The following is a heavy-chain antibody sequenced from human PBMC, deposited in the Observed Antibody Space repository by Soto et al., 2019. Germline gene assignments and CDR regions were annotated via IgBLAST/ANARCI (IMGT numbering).Heavy chain of an antibody. CDR1: GDSISRIDYY. CDR2: IYFRGNT. Sequence: SETLSLTCSVSGDSISRIDYYWTWIRQHPEKGLEWIGNIYFRGNTYYSPSLESRLTISVDTSKNQFSLKLTSVTAADTAVYYCAREGGSYDSGGYLIRGAFDIWGQGTLVTVSS. CDR3: AREGGSYDSGGYLIRGAFDI. D-gene: IGHD3-22*01. J-gene: IGHJ4*02. V-gene: IGHV4-31*03.